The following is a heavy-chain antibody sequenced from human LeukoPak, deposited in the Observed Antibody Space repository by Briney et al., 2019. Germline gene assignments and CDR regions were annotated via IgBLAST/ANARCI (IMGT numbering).Heavy chain of an antibody. D-gene: IGHD4-17*01. V-gene: IGHV3-7*01. CDR3: ARARDYGDFDY. CDR2: IKQDGSEK. J-gene: IGHJ4*02. CDR1: GFTFSSYW. Sequence: PGGSLRLSCAASGFTFSSYWMSWVRQAPGKGLEWVANIKQDGSEKYYVDSVEGRFTISRDNAKNSLYLQMNSLRAEDTAVYYCARARDYGDFDYWGQGTLVTVSS.